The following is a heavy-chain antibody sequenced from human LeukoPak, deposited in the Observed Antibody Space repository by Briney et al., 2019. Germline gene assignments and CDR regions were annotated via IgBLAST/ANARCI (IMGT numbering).Heavy chain of an antibody. CDR1: GGSISSGGYY. CDR2: IYYSGST. J-gene: IGHJ4*02. Sequence: PSETLSLTCTVSGGSISSGGYYWSWIRRHPGKGLEWIGYIYYSGSTYYNPSLKSRVTISVDTSKNQFSLKLSSVTAADTAVYYCARGTYYDFWSGYKGGYYFDYWGQGTLVTVSS. CDR3: ARGTYYDFWSGYKGGYYFDY. V-gene: IGHV4-31*03. D-gene: IGHD3-3*01.